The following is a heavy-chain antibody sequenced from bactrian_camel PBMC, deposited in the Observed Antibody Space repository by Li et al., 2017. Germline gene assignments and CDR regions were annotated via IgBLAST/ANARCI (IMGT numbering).Heavy chain of an antibody. CDR1: GYTCSTYC. D-gene: IGHD2*01. J-gene: IGHJ4*01. CDR2: INGDGSI. Sequence: HVQLVESGGGSVLAGGSLRLSCAASGYTCSTYCMVWFRQAPGKEREEVATINGDGSIMYADSVKGRFTISKDGAKNTMYLQMNNLKPEDTAMHYCAADPDVSRGFWFRPDQYADWGQGTQVTVS. CDR3: AADPDVSRGFWFRPDQYAD. V-gene: IGHV3S53*01.